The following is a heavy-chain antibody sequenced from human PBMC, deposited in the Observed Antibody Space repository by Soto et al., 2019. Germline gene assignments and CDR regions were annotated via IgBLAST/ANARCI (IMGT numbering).Heavy chain of an antibody. D-gene: IGHD3-9*01. J-gene: IGHJ4*02. CDR1: RYSFAGYW. CDR3: ARQIYDSYPGPIFQYDFYS. Sequence: GESLKISCKGSRYSFAGYWITWVRQKPGKGLEWMGRIDPSDSQTYYSPSFRGHVTMSATTSITTVSLQWSSLRPSHTALYYGARQIYDSYPGPIFQYDFYSWGQGTPVTVS. V-gene: IGHV5-10-1*01. CDR2: IDPSDSQT.